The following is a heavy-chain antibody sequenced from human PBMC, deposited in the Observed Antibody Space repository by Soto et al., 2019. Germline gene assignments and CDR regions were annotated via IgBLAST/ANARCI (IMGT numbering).Heavy chain of an antibody. D-gene: IGHD3-9*01. CDR1: GFTFSSYA. J-gene: IGHJ5*02. CDR3: AKTQGEEGWTGYYRSQNWFDP. V-gene: IGHV3-23*01. Sequence: GGSLRLSCAASGFTFSSYAMSWVRQAPGKGLEWVSVISGSGGSTYYADSVKGRFTISRDNSKNTLYLQMNSLRAEDTAVYYCAKTQGEEGWTGYYRSQNWFDPWGQGTLVTVSS. CDR2: ISGSGGST.